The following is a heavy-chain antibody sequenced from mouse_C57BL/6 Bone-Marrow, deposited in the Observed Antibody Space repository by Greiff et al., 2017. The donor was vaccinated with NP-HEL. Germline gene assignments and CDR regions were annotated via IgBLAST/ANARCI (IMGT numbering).Heavy chain of an antibody. CDR3: ARGAY. CDR2: IYPLDGDP. Sequence: VKLQQLKAELAKPGALVKISCKASGYEFSNYWMNWVKQRPGKGLEWIGQIYPLDGDPNYNGKFHYKATLTADKSSSTAYMQLSRLTSEDSAVYFCARGAYWGQGTLVTVSA. J-gene: IGHJ3*01. CDR1: GYEFSNYW. V-gene: IGHV1-80*01.